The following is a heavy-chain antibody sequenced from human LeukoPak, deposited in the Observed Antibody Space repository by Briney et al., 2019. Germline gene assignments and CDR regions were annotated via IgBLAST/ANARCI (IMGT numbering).Heavy chain of an antibody. D-gene: IGHD6-19*01. V-gene: IGHV1-24*01. CDR2: FDPEDGET. CDR3: ATETPSGWYVDAFDI. CDR1: GYTLTELS. J-gene: IGHJ3*02. Sequence: ASVKVSCKVSGYTLTELSMHWVRQAPGKGLEWMGGFDPEDGETIYAQKFQGRVTMTEDTSTDTDYMELSSLRSEDTAVYYCATETPSGWYVDAFDIWGQGTMVTVPS.